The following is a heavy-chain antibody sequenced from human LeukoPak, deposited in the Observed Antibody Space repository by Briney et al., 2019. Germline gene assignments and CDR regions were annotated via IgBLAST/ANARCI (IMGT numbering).Heavy chain of an antibody. Sequence: GGSLRLSCAASGFTFSDYYMSWIRQAPGKGLEWVSYIISSGSTIYYADSVKGRFTISRDNAKNSLYLQMNSLRAEDTAVHYCARDSNRGYSYGPDAFDIWGQGTMVTVSS. CDR3: ARDSNRGYSYGPDAFDI. J-gene: IGHJ3*02. D-gene: IGHD5-18*01. V-gene: IGHV3-11*01. CDR1: GFTFSDYY. CDR2: IISSGSTI.